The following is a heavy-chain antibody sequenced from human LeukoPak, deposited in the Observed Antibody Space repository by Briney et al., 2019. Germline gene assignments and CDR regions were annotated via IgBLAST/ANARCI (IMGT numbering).Heavy chain of an antibody. CDR3: ARVASSSWYEGDY. J-gene: IGHJ4*02. CDR2: ISSSGSTI. V-gene: IGHV3-11*01. D-gene: IGHD6-13*01. Sequence: GGSLRLSCAASGFTFSDYYMSWIRQAPGKRLEWVSYISSSGSTIYYADSVKGRFTISRDNAKNSLYLQMNSLRAEDTAVYYCARVASSSWYEGDYWGQGTLVTVSS. CDR1: GFTFSDYY.